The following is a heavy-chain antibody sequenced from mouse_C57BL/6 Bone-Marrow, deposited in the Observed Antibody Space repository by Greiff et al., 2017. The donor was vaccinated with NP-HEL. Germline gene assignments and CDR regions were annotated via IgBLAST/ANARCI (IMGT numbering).Heavy chain of an antibody. CDR3: TTDTYYCGSSSYWYFDV. CDR1: GFNIKDDY. J-gene: IGHJ1*03. Sequence: VQLQQSGAELVRPGASVKLSCTASGFNIKDDYMHWVKQRPEQGLEWIGWIDPENGDTEYASKLQGKATITADTSSNTAYLQLSSLTSEDTAVYYCTTDTYYCGSSSYWYFDVWGTGTTVTVSS. CDR2: IDPENGDT. V-gene: IGHV14-4*01. D-gene: IGHD1-1*01.